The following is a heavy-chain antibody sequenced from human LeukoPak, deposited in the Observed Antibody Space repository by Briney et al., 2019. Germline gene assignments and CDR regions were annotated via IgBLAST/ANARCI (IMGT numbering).Heavy chain of an antibody. CDR3: ARLTGGYSSGWSGGEY. CDR1: GYSFTSYW. Sequence: GESLKISCKGSGYSFTSYWIGWVRQMPGKGLEWMGIIYPGDSDTRYSPSFQGQVTISADKSISTAYLQWSSLKAPDTAMYYCARLTGGYSSGWSGGEYWGQGTLVTVSS. J-gene: IGHJ4*02. V-gene: IGHV5-51*01. CDR2: IYPGDSDT. D-gene: IGHD6-19*01.